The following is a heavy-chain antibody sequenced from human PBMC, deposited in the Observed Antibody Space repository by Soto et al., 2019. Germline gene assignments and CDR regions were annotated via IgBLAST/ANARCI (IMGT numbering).Heavy chain of an antibody. Sequence: GGSLRLSCSASGFIFSESTIYWVRQVPGKGLEAISAVSTSGRSTYYADSVKDRFTISRDNSKNTLFLQMGSLRPEDTAIYYCVKQAHGLDGVAFDYWGQGTQVTVPQ. CDR1: GFIFSEST. D-gene: IGHD2-15*01. J-gene: IGHJ4*02. CDR2: VSTSGRST. V-gene: IGHV3-64D*06. CDR3: VKQAHGLDGVAFDY.